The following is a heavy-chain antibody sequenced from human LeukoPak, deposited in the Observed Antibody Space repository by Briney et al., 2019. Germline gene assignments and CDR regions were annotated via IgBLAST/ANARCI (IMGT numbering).Heavy chain of an antibody. J-gene: IGHJ4*02. Sequence: GGSLRLSCAASGFTFSSYSMNWVRQAPGKGLEWVSSISSSSSYIYYADSVKGRFTISSDNAKNSLYLQMNSLRAEDTAVYYCASLDLGYCSGGSCYGRDYWGQGTLVTVSS. V-gene: IGHV3-21*01. CDR1: GFTFSSYS. CDR2: ISSSSSYI. CDR3: ASLDLGYCSGGSCYGRDY. D-gene: IGHD2-15*01.